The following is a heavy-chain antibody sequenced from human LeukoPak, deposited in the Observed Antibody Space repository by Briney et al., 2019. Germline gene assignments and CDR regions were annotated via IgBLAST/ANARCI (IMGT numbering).Heavy chain of an antibody. Sequence: GGSLRLSCAASGFTVSSNYMSWVRQAPGKGREWVSVIYSGGSTYYADSVKGRFNISRDNSKNTLYLQMNSLRAEDTAVYYCAREAIWFGELSTHYYGMDVWGQGTTVTVSS. D-gene: IGHD3-10*01. V-gene: IGHV3-66*01. CDR2: IYSGGST. CDR1: GFTVSSNY. J-gene: IGHJ6*02. CDR3: AREAIWFGELSTHYYGMDV.